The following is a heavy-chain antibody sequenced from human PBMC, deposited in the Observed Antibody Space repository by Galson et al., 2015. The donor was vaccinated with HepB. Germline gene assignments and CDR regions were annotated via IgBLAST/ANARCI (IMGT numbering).Heavy chain of an antibody. V-gene: IGHV3-7*01. CDR3: ASRYSYWYFDL. J-gene: IGHJ2*01. Sequence: SLRLSCAASGFTFSSYRMSWVRQAPGKGLEWVANIKQDGSEKYYVDSVKGRFAISRDNAKNSLYLQMNSLRAEDTAVYYCASRYSYWYFDLWGRGTLVTVSS. CDR2: IKQDGSEK. CDR1: GFTFSSYR. D-gene: IGHD3-16*02.